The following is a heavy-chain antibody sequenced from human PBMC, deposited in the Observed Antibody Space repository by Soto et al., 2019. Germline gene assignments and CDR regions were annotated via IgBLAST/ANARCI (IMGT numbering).Heavy chain of an antibody. V-gene: IGHV4-30-2*01. CDR2: IYHSGST. J-gene: IGHJ5*02. D-gene: IGHD7-27*01. CDR3: ARVPGP. CDR1: GGSISSGGYS. Sequence: SETLSLTCTVSGGSISSGGYSWIWIRQPPGKGLERIGYIYHSGSTYYHPSLKSRVTISVDRSKNQFSLKLSSVTAADTAVYYCARVPGPWGQGTLVTVSS.